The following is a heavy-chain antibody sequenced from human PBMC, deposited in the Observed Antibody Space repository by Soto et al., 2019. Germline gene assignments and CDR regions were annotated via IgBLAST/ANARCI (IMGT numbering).Heavy chain of an antibody. Sequence: QVQLVQSGAEVKKPGASVKVSCKASGYTFTSYGISWVRQAPGQGLEWMGWISAYNGNTNYAQKLQGRVTMTTDTSTSTAYMALRTVRSDDTAVYYCARGGVSGYDSSYYYYYYMDVWGKGTTVTVSS. CDR3: ARGGVSGYDSSYYYYYYMDV. V-gene: IGHV1-18*01. D-gene: IGHD5-12*01. CDR1: GYTFTSYG. CDR2: ISAYNGNT. J-gene: IGHJ6*03.